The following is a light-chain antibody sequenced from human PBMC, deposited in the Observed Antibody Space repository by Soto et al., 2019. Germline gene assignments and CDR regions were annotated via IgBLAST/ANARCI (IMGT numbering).Light chain of an antibody. Sequence: DIQLTQSPSFLSASVGDRVTITCRASLGISTYLAWYQQKPGKVPRLLIYSASTLQSGVPSRFSGSGSGTEFTLTISSLQPEDFASYYCQQLISYPLTFGGGTKVDIK. CDR2: SAS. CDR3: QQLISYPLT. J-gene: IGKJ4*01. V-gene: IGKV1-9*01. CDR1: LGISTY.